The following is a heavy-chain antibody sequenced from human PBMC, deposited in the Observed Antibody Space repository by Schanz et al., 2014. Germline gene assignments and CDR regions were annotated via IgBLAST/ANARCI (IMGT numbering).Heavy chain of an antibody. D-gene: IGHD2-21*01. CDR1: GFSVSNTY. J-gene: IGHJ4*02. V-gene: IGHV3-53*01. CDR3: AKGQLLSYYFDY. CDR2: INSAGTT. Sequence: EVQLAESGGGLIQPGGSLRLSCAVSGFSVSNTYMHWVRQPPGKGLEWVSVINSAGTTYYADSVKGRFTFSRDSSKNTVYLQMDSLRADDTSVYYCAKGQLLSYYFDYWGQGTLVTVSS.